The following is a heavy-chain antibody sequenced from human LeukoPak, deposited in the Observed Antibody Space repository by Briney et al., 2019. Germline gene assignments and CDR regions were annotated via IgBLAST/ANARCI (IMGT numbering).Heavy chain of an antibody. CDR2: ISGSGGST. CDR3: ARAQYYSDSTGYYYLHY. D-gene: IGHD3-22*01. CDR1: GFTFSSYA. J-gene: IGHJ4*02. Sequence: SGGSLRLSCAASGFTFSSYAMSWVRQAPGKGLEWVSAISGSGGSTYYADSVKGRFTISRDNAKNSLYLQTNSLRAEDTAVYYCARAQYYSDSTGYYYLHYWGQGTLVTVSS. V-gene: IGHV3-23*01.